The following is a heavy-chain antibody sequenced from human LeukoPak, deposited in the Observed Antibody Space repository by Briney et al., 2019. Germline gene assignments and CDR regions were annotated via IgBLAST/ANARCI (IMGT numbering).Heavy chain of an antibody. CDR3: ARGDDSSGQGY. D-gene: IGHD3-22*01. J-gene: IGHJ4*02. CDR1: GGSISNYY. Sequence: SETLSLTCTVSGGSISNYYWSWIRQPPGKGLEWIGYIFYTGSINYNPSLRGRVTISVDTSKSQFSLKLSSVTAADTAVYYCARGDDSSGQGYWGQGTLVTVSS. V-gene: IGHV4-59*12. CDR2: IFYTGSI.